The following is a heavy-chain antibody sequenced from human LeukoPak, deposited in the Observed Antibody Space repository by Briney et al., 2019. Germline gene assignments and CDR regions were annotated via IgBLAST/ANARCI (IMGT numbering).Heavy chain of an antibody. V-gene: IGHV3-48*01. D-gene: IGHD3-9*01. CDR2: IRPNNNDT. J-gene: IGHJ2*01. CDR1: GFIFSDYG. CDR3: ARESNDFLTGFYRGPKFWYFDI. Sequence: GGSLRLSCAASGFIFSDYGMIWVRQAPGKGLEWVSYIRPNNNDTYYADSVKGRFTISRDNAKNSLSLQMDGLRVEDTAVYYCARESNDFLTGFYRGPKFWYFDIWGRGILVTVS.